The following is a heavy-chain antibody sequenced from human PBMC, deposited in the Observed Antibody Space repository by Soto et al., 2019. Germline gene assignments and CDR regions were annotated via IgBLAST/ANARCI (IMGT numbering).Heavy chain of an antibody. V-gene: IGHV4-34*01. CDR2: INDGGTT. CDR1: GGSFSGHY. Sequence: QVQLQQWGAGLLKPSETLSLTCAVYGGSFSGHYWSWSRQPPGKGLEWIGEINDGGTTNYNPSLKSRVIISVDTSKNQFSLKLRSVTAADTAVYYGARCVPGYSSSWYAYWGQGTLVTVSS. CDR3: ARCVPGYSSSWYAY. J-gene: IGHJ4*02. D-gene: IGHD6-13*01.